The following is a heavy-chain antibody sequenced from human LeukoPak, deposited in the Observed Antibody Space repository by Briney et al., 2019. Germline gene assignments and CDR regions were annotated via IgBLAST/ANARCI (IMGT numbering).Heavy chain of an antibody. V-gene: IGHV3-23*01. CDR2: ISVSGGVR. CDR3: AKARYSSGWDYFDY. D-gene: IGHD6-19*01. CDR1: GYPFSSYS. J-gene: IGHJ4*02. Sequence: GGSLRLSCVASGYPFSSYSMNWIRQAPGKGLEWVSYISVSGGVRSYADSVKGRFTISRDNSKNTLYLQMNSLRGEDTAVYYCAKARYSSGWDYFDYWGQGTLVTVSS.